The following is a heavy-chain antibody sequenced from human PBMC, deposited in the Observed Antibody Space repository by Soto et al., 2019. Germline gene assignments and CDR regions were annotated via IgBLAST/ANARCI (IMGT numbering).Heavy chain of an antibody. J-gene: IGHJ5*02. D-gene: IGHD5-18*01. CDR3: ATVGTAMAP. V-gene: IGHV1-18*04. CDR1: RDTFTSYY. CDR2: ISAFNDYT. Sequence: ASVKVSCKAPRDTFTSYYINWVRQAPGQGLEWMGRISAFNDYTNLAQKFQGRITMTTDTSTSTAYMELRSLRSDDTAVYYCATVGTAMAPWGQGTLVTVSS.